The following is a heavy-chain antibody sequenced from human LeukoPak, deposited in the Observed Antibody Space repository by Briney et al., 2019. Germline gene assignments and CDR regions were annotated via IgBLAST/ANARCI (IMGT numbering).Heavy chain of an antibody. CDR1: GYTFTTYD. D-gene: IGHD1-26*01. J-gene: IGHJ4*02. CDR2: IIPIFGTA. CDR3: AREGGNDDY. V-gene: IGHV1-69*13. Sequence: SVKVSCKASGYTFTTYDINWVRQATGQGLEWMGGIIPIFGTANYAQKFQGRVTITADESTSTAYMELSSLRSEDTAVYYCAREGGNDDYSGQGTLVTVSS.